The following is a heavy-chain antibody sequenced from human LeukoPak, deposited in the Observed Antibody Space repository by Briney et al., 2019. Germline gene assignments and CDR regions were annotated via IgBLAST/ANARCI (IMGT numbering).Heavy chain of an antibody. D-gene: IGHD6-13*01. V-gene: IGHV4-61*02. CDR1: GGSISRGSYY. CDR3: ARLRNPPDRVAAPENYFDY. Sequence: SETLSLTCTVSGGSISRGSYYWRWIRQPAGKGLEWIVRIYTSGSTNYNPSLKSRVTISVDTSKNQISLKLSSVTAADTAVYYCARLRNPPDRVAAPENYFDYWGQGTLVTVSS. CDR2: IYTSGST. J-gene: IGHJ4*02.